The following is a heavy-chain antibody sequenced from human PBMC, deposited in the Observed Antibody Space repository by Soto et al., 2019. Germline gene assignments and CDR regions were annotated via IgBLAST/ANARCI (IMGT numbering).Heavy chain of an antibody. V-gene: IGHV1-3*01. D-gene: IGHD3-3*01. J-gene: IGHJ6*03. CDR3: ARDRNTIFGVVINVGGYMDV. Sequence: QVQLVQSGAEVKKPGASVKVSCKASGYTFTSYAMHWVRQAPGQRLEWMGWINAGNGNTKYSQKFQGRVTITRDTSASTAYMELSSLRSEDTAVYYCARDRNTIFGVVINVGGYMDVGGKGTTVTVSS. CDR2: INAGNGNT. CDR1: GYTFTSYA.